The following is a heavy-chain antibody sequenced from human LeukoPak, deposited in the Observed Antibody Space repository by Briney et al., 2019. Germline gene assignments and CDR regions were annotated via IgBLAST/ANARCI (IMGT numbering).Heavy chain of an antibody. J-gene: IGHJ4*02. Sequence: PSETLSLTCTVSSGSISSYYWSWIRQPAGKGLEWIGRIYTSGSTNYNPSLKSRVTISVDTSKNQFSLKLSSVTAADTAVYYCARKYSSGWQEDYWGQGTLVTVSS. V-gene: IGHV4-4*07. CDR1: SGSISSYY. CDR3: ARKYSSGWQEDY. CDR2: IYTSGST. D-gene: IGHD6-19*01.